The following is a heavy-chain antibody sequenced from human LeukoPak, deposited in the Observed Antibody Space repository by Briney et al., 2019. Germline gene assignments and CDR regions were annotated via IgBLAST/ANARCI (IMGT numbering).Heavy chain of an antibody. D-gene: IGHD6-13*01. CDR2: INHSGST. CDR3: ARRGSSWYYYYYYMDV. V-gene: IGHV4-34*01. J-gene: IGHJ6*03. CDR1: GGSFSGYY. Sequence: SETLSLTCAVDGGSFSGYYWSWIRQPPGKGLEWIGEINHSGSTNYNPSLKSRVTISVDTSKNQFSLKLSSVTAADTAVYYCARRGSSWYYYYYYMDVWGKGTTVTISS.